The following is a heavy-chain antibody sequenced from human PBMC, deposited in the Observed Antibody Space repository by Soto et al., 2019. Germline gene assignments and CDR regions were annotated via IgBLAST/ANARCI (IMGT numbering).Heavy chain of an antibody. D-gene: IGHD2-2*01. CDR1: GFTFSTYT. J-gene: IGHJ6*02. CDR3: ARMGAGYCVSISCYPSPTMGYGMDV. Sequence: PGGSLRLSCAASGFTFSTYTMNWVRQAPGKGLEWVSSISDSSSYIYYADSLKGRFTISRDNAKNSLYLQMNNLRAEDTAVYYCARMGAGYCVSISCYPSPTMGYGMDVWGQGTTVTVSS. V-gene: IGHV3-21*01. CDR2: ISDSSSYI.